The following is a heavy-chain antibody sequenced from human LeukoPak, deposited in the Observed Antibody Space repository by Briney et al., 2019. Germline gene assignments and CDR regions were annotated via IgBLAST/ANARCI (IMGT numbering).Heavy chain of an antibody. Sequence: ASVKVSCKASEYTFTSYDINRVRQATGQGLEWMGWINPNSGNTGYAQKFQGRVTMTRNTSISTAYMELSSLRSEDTAVYYCARSSSGWYYFDYWGQGTLVTVSS. CDR3: ARSSSGWYYFDY. V-gene: IGHV1-8*01. CDR1: EYTFTSYD. J-gene: IGHJ4*02. D-gene: IGHD6-19*01. CDR2: INPNSGNT.